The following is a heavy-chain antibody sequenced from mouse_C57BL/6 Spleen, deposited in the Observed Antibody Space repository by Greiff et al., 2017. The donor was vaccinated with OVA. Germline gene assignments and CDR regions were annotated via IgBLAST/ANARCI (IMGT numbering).Heavy chain of an antibody. V-gene: IGHV1-72*01. J-gene: IGHJ4*01. CDR2: IDPNSGGT. D-gene: IGHD1-1*02. CDR1: GYTFTSYW. CDR3: ARYGKDYAMDY. Sequence: QVQLKQPGAELVKPGASVKLSCKASGYTFTSYWMHWVKQRPGRGLEWIGRIDPNSGGTKYNEKFKSKATLTVDKPSSTAYMQRSSLTSEDTAVYYCARYGKDYAMDYWGQGTSVTVSS.